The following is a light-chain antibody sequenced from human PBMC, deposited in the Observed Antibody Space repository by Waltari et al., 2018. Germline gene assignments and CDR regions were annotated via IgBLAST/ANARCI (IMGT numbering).Light chain of an antibody. J-gene: IGLJ1*01. Sequence: QSVLTQPPSASGAPGQEVSISCSGGSTTITNYVFWYQLSPGTAPKPIVYKDYERPSGVPGRFPASKSGTSASLGISGLRSDDEADYYCATWDDSLNGFYVFGTGTKVTVL. CDR2: KDY. CDR1: STTITNY. V-gene: IGLV1-47*01. CDR3: ATWDDSLNGFYV.